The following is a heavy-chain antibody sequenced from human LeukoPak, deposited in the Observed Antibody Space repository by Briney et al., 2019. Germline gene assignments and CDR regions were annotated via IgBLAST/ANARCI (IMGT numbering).Heavy chain of an antibody. Sequence: GGSLRLSCAVSGFSYSSYAISWVRQAPGKGLEGVSSISGRGDTYYVDSVRGRFTISRDNSKNTLYLQMNSLRAEGTAVYYCAKEGGNNYGYLDFWGQGTLVTVSS. CDR2: ISGRGDT. V-gene: IGHV3-23*01. D-gene: IGHD5-18*01. J-gene: IGHJ4*02. CDR1: GFSYSSYA. CDR3: AKEGGNNYGYLDF.